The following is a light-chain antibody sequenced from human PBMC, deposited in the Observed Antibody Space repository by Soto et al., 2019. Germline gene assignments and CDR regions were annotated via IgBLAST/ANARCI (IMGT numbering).Light chain of an antibody. CDR3: QQYNPYSPRT. Sequence: DIQMTQSPSTLSASVGDRVIITCRASQSISRWLAWYQQKPGQAPKLLIYDASSLQSGAPSRFSGSGSGTEFPLTISTLQPDDFATYYCQQYNPYSPRTFGQGTKVEIK. CDR2: DAS. CDR1: QSISRW. J-gene: IGKJ1*01. V-gene: IGKV1-5*01.